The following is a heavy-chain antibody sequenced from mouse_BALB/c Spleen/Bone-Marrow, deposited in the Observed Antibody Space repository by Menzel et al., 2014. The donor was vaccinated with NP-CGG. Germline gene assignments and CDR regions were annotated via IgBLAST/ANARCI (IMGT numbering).Heavy chain of an antibody. CDR1: GFTFSNFG. D-gene: IGHD2-1*01. Sequence: EVQRVESGGGLVQPGGSRKLSCAASGFTFSNFGMHWVRQAPEKGLEWVAFISTGGTIIYYADTVKGRFTISRDNPKNTLFLQMTSLRSEDTAIYFCARSQFYGNYFDYCGQGTTLTVSS. J-gene: IGHJ2*01. CDR2: ISTGGTII. V-gene: IGHV5-17*02. CDR3: ARSQFYGNYFDY.